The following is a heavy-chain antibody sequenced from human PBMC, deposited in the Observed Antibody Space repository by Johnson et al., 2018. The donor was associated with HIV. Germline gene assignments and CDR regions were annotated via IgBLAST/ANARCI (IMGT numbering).Heavy chain of an antibody. J-gene: IGHJ3*02. D-gene: IGHD3-16*01. CDR1: RFTVSSNY. CDR2: IYSGGST. CDR3: AREGGSSGPDAFDI. V-gene: IGHV3-66*01. Sequence: EVQLVESGGGLVQPGGSLRLSCAASRFTVSSNYMSWVRQAPGKGLEWVSVIYSGGSTYYADSVKGRFTISRDNSKNTLYLQMNSLRAEDTAVYYCAREGGSSGPDAFDIWGQGTMVTVSS.